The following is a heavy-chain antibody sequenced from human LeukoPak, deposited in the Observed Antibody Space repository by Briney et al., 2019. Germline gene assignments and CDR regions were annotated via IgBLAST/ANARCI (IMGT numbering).Heavy chain of an antibody. V-gene: IGHV3-48*01. D-gene: IGHD2-2*01. CDR1: GFTFSSHS. Sequence: GGSLRLSCAASGFTFSSHSMNWVRQAPGKGLEWVAHISTSGTTIYYADSMKGRFTISRDNAKQSLYLRMNSLRADDTAVYYCARGNLSPAATFDYWGQGTLVTVSS. CDR2: ISTSGTTI. J-gene: IGHJ4*02. CDR3: ARGNLSPAATFDY.